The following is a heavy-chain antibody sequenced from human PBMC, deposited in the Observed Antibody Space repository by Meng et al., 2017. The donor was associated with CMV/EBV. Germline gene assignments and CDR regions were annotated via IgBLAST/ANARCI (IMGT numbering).Heavy chain of an antibody. Sequence: LSLTCAASGFTFSSYEMNWVRQAPGKGLEWVSYISSSGSTIYYADSVKGRFTISRDNAKNTLYLQMNSLRAEDTAVDYCARVEQLVRYYFYYHGIDVWGQGTMVTVSS. CDR2: ISSSGSTI. V-gene: IGHV3-48*03. D-gene: IGHD6-6*01. J-gene: IGHJ6*02. CDR3: ARVEQLVRYYFYYHGIDV. CDR1: GFTFSSYE.